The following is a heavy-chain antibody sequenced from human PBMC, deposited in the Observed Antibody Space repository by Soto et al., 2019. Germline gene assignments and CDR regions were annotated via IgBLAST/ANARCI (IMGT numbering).Heavy chain of an antibody. CDR2: IYYSGST. Sequence: SETLSLTCTVSGGSISSGGYYWSWIRQHPGKGLEWIGYIYYSGSTYYNPSLKSRVTISVDTSKNQFSLKLSSVTAADTAVDNCASGGGTYYFDYWGQGTRVTVSS. V-gene: IGHV4-31*03. CDR1: GGSISSGGYY. CDR3: ASGGGTYYFDY. J-gene: IGHJ4*02. D-gene: IGHD1-26*01.